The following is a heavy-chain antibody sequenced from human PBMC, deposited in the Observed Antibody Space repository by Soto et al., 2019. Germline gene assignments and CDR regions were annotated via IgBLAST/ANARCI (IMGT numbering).Heavy chain of an antibody. Sequence: GGSLRLSCEASGFTLRNYAMTWIRQAPGKGLEWVSLISANDVGTYYAASVKTRFTISTDQSRNTVYLQMDSLRADDTAIYYCAKAKNDYNWDNRPPFDYWGQGTLVTVSS. J-gene: IGHJ4*02. CDR2: ISANDVGT. CDR3: AKAKNDYNWDNRPPFDY. V-gene: IGHV3-23*01. CDR1: GFTLRNYA. D-gene: IGHD1-20*01.